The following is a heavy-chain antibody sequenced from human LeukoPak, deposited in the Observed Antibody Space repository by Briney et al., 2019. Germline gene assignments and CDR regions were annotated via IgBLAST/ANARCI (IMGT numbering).Heavy chain of an antibody. V-gene: IGHV3-23*01. J-gene: IGHJ4*02. CDR1: GFTFSSYA. CDR3: AKDKNWAFDY. CDR2: IIGSGGST. Sequence: GGSLRLSCVVSGFTFSSYAMSWVRQAPGKGLEWVSVIIGSGGSTYYADSVKGRFTISRDNSKNTLYLQMNSLRAEDTAVYYCAKDKNWAFDYWSQGTLVTVSS. D-gene: IGHD7-27*01.